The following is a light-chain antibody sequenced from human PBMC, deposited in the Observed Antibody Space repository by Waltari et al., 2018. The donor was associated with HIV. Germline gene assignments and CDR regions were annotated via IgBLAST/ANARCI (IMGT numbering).Light chain of an antibody. V-gene: IGKV3-20*01. J-gene: IGKJ2*03. CDR3: QQYGSSPPDS. Sequence: EIVLTQSPGTLSLSPGERATLSCRASQSVSSSYLAWYQQKPGQAPRLLIYGASSRATGIPDRFSGSGSGTDFTLTISRLEPEEFAVYYCQQYGSSPPDSFGQGTKLEIK. CDR1: QSVSSSY. CDR2: GAS.